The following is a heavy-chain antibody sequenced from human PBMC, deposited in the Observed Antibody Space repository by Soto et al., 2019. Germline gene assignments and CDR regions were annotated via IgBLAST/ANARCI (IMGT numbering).Heavy chain of an antibody. Sequence: QVQLVQSGAEVKTPGASVKVSCKASGYTFASYDINWVRQAPGQGLEWMGWMNPNRGNTGYAQKFQGRLTMTRDTALSIANMELSSLRKEYTAVYYCAKRHGYTCTWLKSWGQGNLVTVSA. J-gene: IGHJ5*02. CDR2: MNPNRGNT. CDR3: AKRHGYTCTWLKS. V-gene: IGHV1-8*01. CDR1: GYTFASYD. D-gene: IGHD2-2*02.